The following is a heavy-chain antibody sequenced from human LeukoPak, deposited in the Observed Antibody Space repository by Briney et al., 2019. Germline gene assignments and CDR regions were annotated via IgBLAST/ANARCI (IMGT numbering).Heavy chain of an antibody. V-gene: IGHV3-48*01. J-gene: IGHJ6*02. CDR1: GFDFSTYS. CDR2: IDSSSSTI. D-gene: IGHD6-13*01. Sequence: GGSLRLSCAASGFDFSTYSMHWVRRAPGRGREWLSYIDSSSSTIYYADSVKGRFTISRDNAKNSLYLQMNSLRAEDTAVFYCARGGARSSSYYYYGMDVWGLGTTVTVS. CDR3: ARGGARSSSYYYYGMDV.